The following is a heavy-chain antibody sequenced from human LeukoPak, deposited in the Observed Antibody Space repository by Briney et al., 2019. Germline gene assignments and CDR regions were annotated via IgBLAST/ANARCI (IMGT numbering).Heavy chain of an antibody. V-gene: IGHV3-11*01. CDR2: ISNSGNTI. D-gene: IGHD4-11*01. Sequence: PGGSLRLSCAVSGFIFSDYYMTWIRQAPGKGLGWIAYISNSGNTIYYTDSVRGRFTISRENAKNSLYLQMNSLRAEDTAVYYCARDSAPTVRFAFDIWGQGTMVTVSS. CDR3: ARDSAPTVRFAFDI. CDR1: GFIFSDYY. J-gene: IGHJ3*02.